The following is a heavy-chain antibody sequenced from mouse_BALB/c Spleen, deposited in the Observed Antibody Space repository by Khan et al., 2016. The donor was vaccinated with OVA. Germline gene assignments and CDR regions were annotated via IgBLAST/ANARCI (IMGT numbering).Heavy chain of an antibody. V-gene: IGHV3-2*02. CDR2: ISGST. CDR3: ARSGTYYYAMDY. J-gene: IGHJ4*01. CDR1: GYSITSDYA. D-gene: IGHD3-1*01. Sequence: EVQLQESGPGLVKPSQSLSLTCTVTGYSITSDYAWNWIRQFPGNKLEWMGYISGSTSYNPSLKSRISITRDTSKNQFFLQLNSVTTEDTATYNWARSGTYYYAMDYWGQGTSVTVSS.